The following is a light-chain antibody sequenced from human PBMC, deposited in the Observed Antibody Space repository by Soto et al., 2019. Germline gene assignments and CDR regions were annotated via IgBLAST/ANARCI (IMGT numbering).Light chain of an antibody. V-gene: IGLV2-23*01. CDR2: EGS. CDR1: SSDVGSCNL. J-gene: IGLJ1*01. CDR3: CSYETSSTYV. Sequence: QSVLTQPASVSGSPGQSITISCTGTSSDVGSCNLVSWYQHHPGKTPKLMIYEGSRRPSGVSNRFSASKSGNTASLTISGLQAEDEAEYYCCSYETSSTYVFGSGTKVTVL.